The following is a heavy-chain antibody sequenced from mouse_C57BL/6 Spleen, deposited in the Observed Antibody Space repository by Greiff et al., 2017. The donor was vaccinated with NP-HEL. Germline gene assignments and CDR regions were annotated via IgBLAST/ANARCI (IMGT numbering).Heavy chain of an antibody. CDR2: IDPSNGDT. D-gene: IGHD3-1*01. CDR1: GYNFTSYY. CDR3: ARSGDLVFAY. Sequence: QVQLLQSGAELVRPGASVKLSCKASGYNFTSYYMHWVKQRPEHGLEWIGNIDPSNGDTKYDQKFKGKATLTVDKSSSTAYLQLSSLTSEDSAVYYCARSGDLVFAYWGQGTLVTVSA. V-gene: IGHV1-69*02. J-gene: IGHJ3*01.